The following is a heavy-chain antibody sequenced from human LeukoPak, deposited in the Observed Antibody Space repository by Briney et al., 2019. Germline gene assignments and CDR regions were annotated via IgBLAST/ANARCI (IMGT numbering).Heavy chain of an antibody. V-gene: IGHV4-4*07. D-gene: IGHD3-9*01. Sequence: SETLSLTCTVSGGSISSYYWSWIRQPAGKGLEWIGRIYTSGSTNYNPSLKSRATMSVDTSKNQFSLKLSSVTAADTAVYYCARASPDYDILTGYDYWGQGTLVTVSS. CDR1: GGSISSYY. CDR2: IYTSGST. J-gene: IGHJ4*02. CDR3: ARASPDYDILTGYDY.